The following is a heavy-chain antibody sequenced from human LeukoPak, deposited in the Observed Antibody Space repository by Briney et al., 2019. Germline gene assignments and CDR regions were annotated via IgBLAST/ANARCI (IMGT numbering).Heavy chain of an antibody. CDR3: ARDGGRPRSRTHGRRPFYYYYYMAV. V-gene: IGHV1-46*01. CDR1: GYTFTSYY. CDR2: INPSGGST. Sequence: GASVKVSCKASGYTFTSYYMHWVRQAPGQGLEWMGIINPSGGSTSYAQKFQGRVTMTRDMSTSTVYMELSSLRSEDPAVYYCARDGGRPRSRTHGRRPFYYYYYMAVWGKGTTVTVSS. J-gene: IGHJ6*03. D-gene: IGHD3-16*01.